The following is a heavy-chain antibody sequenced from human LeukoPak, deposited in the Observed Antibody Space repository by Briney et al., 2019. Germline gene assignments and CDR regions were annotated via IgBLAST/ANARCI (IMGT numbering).Heavy chain of an antibody. J-gene: IGHJ4*02. CDR1: GFTFSSYG. V-gene: IGHV3-30*03. Sequence: GGSLRLSCAASGFTFSSYGMHWVRQAPGKGLEWVTVISYDGSNKYYADSVKGRFTISRDNAKNSLYLQMNSLRAEDTALYYCARRMYYYDSRGYTYYFDNWGQGTLVTVSS. CDR3: ARRMYYYDSRGYTYYFDN. CDR2: ISYDGSNK. D-gene: IGHD3-22*01.